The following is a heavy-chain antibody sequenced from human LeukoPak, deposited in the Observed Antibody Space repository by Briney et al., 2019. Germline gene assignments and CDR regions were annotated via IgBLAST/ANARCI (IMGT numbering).Heavy chain of an antibody. CDR3: ARAGWGYSSSWDYYYYMDA. J-gene: IGHJ6*03. D-gene: IGHD6-13*01. Sequence: ASVKVSCKASGYTFTGYYMHWVRQAPGQGLEWMGWINPNSGGTNYAQKFQGRVTMTRDTSISTAYMELSRLRSDDTAVYYCARAGWGYSSSWDYYYYMDAWGKGTTVTVSS. V-gene: IGHV1-2*02. CDR1: GYTFTGYY. CDR2: INPNSGGT.